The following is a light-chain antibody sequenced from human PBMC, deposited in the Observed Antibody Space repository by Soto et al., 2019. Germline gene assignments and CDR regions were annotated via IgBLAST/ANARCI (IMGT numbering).Light chain of an antibody. J-gene: IGLJ3*02. V-gene: IGLV2-11*01. Sequence: QSALTQPRSVSGSPGQSVTISCIGTSSDVGTYNYVSWFQHHPVKAPKLMLYDVNKRPSGVPDRFSGSKSGNTASLTISGLQDDDEADYFCCSYAGSYTLVFGGGTKLTVL. CDR1: SSDVGTYNY. CDR3: CSYAGSYTLV. CDR2: DVN.